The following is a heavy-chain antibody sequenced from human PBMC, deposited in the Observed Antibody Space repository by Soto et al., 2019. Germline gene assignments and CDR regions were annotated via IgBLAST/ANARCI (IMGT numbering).Heavy chain of an antibody. CDR1: GFTFSSYG. CDR2: ISYDGSNK. CDR3: AKPGATGTTPLYYYYGMDV. V-gene: IGHV3-30*18. J-gene: IGHJ6*02. D-gene: IGHD1-7*01. Sequence: GGSLRLSCAASGFTFSSYGMHWVRQAPGKGLEWVAVISYDGSNKYYADSVKGRFTISRDNSKNTLYLQMNSLRAEDTAVYYCAKPGATGTTPLYYYYGMDVWGQGTTVTVSS.